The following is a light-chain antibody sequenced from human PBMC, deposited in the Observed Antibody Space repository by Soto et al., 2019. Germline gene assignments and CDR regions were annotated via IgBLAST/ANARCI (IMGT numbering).Light chain of an antibody. CDR1: SGDIGGYDY. V-gene: IGLV2-8*01. J-gene: IGLJ1*01. Sequence: QSALAQPPSASGSPGQSVTISCTGTSGDIGGYDYVSWYQQHPGKAPKLMIYEVTKRPLGVPDRFSGSKSGNTASLTVSGLQAEDEADYYCSSYAGRNNNYVFGNGTKLTV. CDR3: SSYAGRNNNYV. CDR2: EVT.